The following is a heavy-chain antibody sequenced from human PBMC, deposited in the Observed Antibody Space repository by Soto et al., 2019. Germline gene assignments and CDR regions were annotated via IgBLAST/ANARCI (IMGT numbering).Heavy chain of an antibody. CDR3: VSLQTSGCPGGH. V-gene: IGHV1-2*02. CDR1: GNRSGGYY. CDR2: IYPNTETT. J-gene: IGHJ4*02. D-gene: IGHD6-25*01. Sequence: SLKEFCRASGNRSGGYYIVAVRQTPGQGPEWLGWIYPNTETTDSSKKFQGRVTMTSDMSTRTVYMELRDLRSDDTAVYYCVSLQTSGCPGGHWGQGPLVTVSS.